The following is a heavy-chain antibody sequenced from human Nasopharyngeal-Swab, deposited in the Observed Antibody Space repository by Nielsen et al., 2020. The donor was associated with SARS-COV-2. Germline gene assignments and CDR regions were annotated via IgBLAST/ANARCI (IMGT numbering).Heavy chain of an antibody. V-gene: IGHV5-51*01. Sequence: GESLKISCKGSGYSFTSYWIAWVRQMPGKGLEWMGIIYPRDSDTRYSPSFQGHVTISADKSISTAYLQWSILKASDTAMYYCVRPEGVATSFKYYFQYGMDVWGQGTTVTVPS. CDR1: GYSFTSYW. J-gene: IGHJ6*02. CDR2: IYPRDSDT. D-gene: IGHD5-12*01. CDR3: VRPEGVATSFKYYFQYGMDV.